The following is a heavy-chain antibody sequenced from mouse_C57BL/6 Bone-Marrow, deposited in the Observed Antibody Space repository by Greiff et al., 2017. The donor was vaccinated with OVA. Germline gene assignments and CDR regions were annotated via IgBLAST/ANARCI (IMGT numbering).Heavy chain of an antibody. J-gene: IGHJ1*03. V-gene: IGHV1-15*01. CDR3: TREGDGNWYFDV. CDR1: GYTFTDYE. D-gene: IGHD3-3*01. CDR2: IDPETGGT. Sequence: QVQLKESGAELVRPGASVTLSCKASGYTFTDYEMHWVKQTPVHGLEWIGAIDPETGGTAYNQKFKGKAILTADKSSSTAYMELRSLTSEDSAVYYCTREGDGNWYFDVWGTGTTVTVSS.